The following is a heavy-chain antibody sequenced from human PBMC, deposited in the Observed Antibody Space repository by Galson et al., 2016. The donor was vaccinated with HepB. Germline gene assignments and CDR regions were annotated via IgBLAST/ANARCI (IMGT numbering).Heavy chain of an antibody. Sequence: SCKASGYSFSSYGITWVRQAPGQGLEWMGSISGYSGTTDYAQELQGRVSMTRVTSTSTAYMELRSLTSDDTAVYYCARVRHKYYFYYMDVWGKGTTVTVSS. J-gene: IGHJ6*03. CDR3: ARVRHKYYFYYMDV. V-gene: IGHV1-18*04. CDR1: GYSFSSYG. D-gene: IGHD3-16*01. CDR2: ISGYSGTT.